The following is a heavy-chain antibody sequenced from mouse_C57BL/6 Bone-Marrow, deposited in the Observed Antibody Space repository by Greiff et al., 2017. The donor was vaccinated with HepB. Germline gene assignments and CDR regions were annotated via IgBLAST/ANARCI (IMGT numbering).Heavy chain of an antibody. V-gene: IGHV5-4*01. CDR2: ISDGGSYT. J-gene: IGHJ4*01. CDR3: ARDCSSYRGDY. D-gene: IGHD1-1*01. Sequence: EVNVVESGGGLVKPGGSLKLSCAASGFTFSSYAMSWVRQTPEKRLEWVATISDGGSYTYYPDNVKGRFTISRDNAKNNLYLQMSQLKSEDTAMYYCARDCSSYRGDYWGQGTSVTVSS. CDR1: GFTFSSYA.